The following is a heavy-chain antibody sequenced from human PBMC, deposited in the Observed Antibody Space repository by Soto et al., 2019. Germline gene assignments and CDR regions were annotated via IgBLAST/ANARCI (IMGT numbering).Heavy chain of an antibody. V-gene: IGHV3-30-3*01. CDR3: ARDSTLYYDFWSGYLGPVEYYGMDV. D-gene: IGHD3-3*01. CDR2: ISYDGSNK. J-gene: IGHJ6*02. CDR1: GFTFSSYA. Sequence: SLRLSCAASGFTFSSYAMHWVRQAPGKGLEWVAVISYDGSNKYYADSVKGRFTISRDNSKNTLYLQMNSLRAEDTAVYYCARDSTLYYDFWSGYLGPVEYYGMDVWGQGTTVTVSS.